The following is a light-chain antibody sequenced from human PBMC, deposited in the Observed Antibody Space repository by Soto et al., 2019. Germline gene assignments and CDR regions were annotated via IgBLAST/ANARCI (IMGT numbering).Light chain of an antibody. J-gene: IGKJ4*01. CDR2: DAS. Sequence: DIQMTQSPSSLSASVGDRVTITCQASQDIGKRLNWYPQKPGKAPKVLIYDASYLETGVPSRFSGRGSGTDFTFTISSLQPEDIATYYCQQYDTLLTFGGGTKVEMK. CDR1: QDIGKR. CDR3: QQYDTLLT. V-gene: IGKV1-33*01.